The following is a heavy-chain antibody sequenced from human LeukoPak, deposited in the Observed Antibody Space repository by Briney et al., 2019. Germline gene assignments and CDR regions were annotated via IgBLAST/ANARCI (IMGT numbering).Heavy chain of an antibody. Sequence: ASVKVSCKASGYTFTSYDINWVRQATGQGLEWMGWMNPNSGNTGYAQKFQGRATMTRNTSISTAYMELSSLRSEDTAVYYCARGLLWFGESFGNYWGQGTLVTVSS. V-gene: IGHV1-8*01. J-gene: IGHJ4*02. D-gene: IGHD3-10*01. CDR2: MNPNSGNT. CDR3: ARGLLWFGESFGNY. CDR1: GYTFTSYD.